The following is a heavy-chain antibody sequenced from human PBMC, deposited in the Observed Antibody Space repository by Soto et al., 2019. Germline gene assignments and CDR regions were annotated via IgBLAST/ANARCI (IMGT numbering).Heavy chain of an antibody. V-gene: IGHV4-39*01. CDR1: GGSISSSSYY. CDR2: IYYSGST. D-gene: IGHD3-3*01. CDR3: ARHPPIHTYYDFWSGYRWFDP. J-gene: IGHJ5*02. Sequence: SETLSLTCTVSGGSISSSSYYWGWIRQPPGKGLEWIGSIYYSGSTYYNPSLKSRVTISVDTSKNQFSLKLSSVTAADTAVYYCARHPPIHTYYDFWSGYRWFDPWGQGTLVTVSS.